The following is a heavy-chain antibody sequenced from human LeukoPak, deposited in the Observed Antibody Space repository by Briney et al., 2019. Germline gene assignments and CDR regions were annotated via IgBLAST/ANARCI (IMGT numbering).Heavy chain of an antibody. V-gene: IGHV4-59*01. CDR3: AGVPRSYYYYYYMDV. CDR2: IYYSGSS. J-gene: IGHJ6*03. Sequence: PSETLSLTCTVSDDSISDYYRGWIRQPPGKGLEWLGYIYYSGSSNYSPSLKSRVTISADTSKNQFSLKLSSVTAADTAVYYCAGVPRSYYYYYYMDVWGKGTTVTVSS. CDR1: DDSISDYY.